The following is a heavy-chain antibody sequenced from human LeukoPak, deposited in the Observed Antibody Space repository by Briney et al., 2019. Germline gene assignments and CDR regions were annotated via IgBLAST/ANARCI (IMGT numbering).Heavy chain of an antibody. D-gene: IGHD4-11*01. Sequence: SETLSLTCTVSGGSISGYYWSWIRQPPGKGLEWIGNIYYSGSTNYNPSLKSRVTISVDTSKNQFSLKLSSVTAADTAVYYCANYHDYSNFQGAYYLDYWGQGTLVTVSS. CDR3: ANYHDYSNFQGAYYLDY. CDR2: IYYSGST. J-gene: IGHJ4*02. CDR1: GGSISGYY. V-gene: IGHV4-59*08.